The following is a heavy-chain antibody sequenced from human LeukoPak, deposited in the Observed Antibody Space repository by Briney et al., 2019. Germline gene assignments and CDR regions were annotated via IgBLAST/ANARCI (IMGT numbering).Heavy chain of an antibody. CDR1: RFTFSDYY. D-gene: IGHD3-22*01. CDR2: ISSSASTI. Sequence: GGSLRLPCAASRFTFSDYYMSWIRQAPGKGLEWLSYISSSASTIYYADSVRGRFTISRDNAKNSLYLQMNSLRVEDTAVYYCARGLYDSSGYYYVGRAFDIWGQGTMVTVSS. CDR3: ARGLYDSSGYYYVGRAFDI. J-gene: IGHJ3*02. V-gene: IGHV3-11*04.